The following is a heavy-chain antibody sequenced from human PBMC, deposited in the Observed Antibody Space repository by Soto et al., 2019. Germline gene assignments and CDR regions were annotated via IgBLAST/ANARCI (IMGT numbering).Heavy chain of an antibody. J-gene: IGHJ6*02. CDR1: GYSFTSYA. CDR2: INAGNGNT. Sequence: GASVKVSCKASGYSFTSYAMHWVRQAPGQRLEWMGWINAGNGNTKYSQKFQGRVTITRDTSASTAYMELSSLRSEDTAVYYCARVGWFGERYYYYGMDVWGQGTTVTVSS. CDR3: ARVGWFGERYYYYGMDV. V-gene: IGHV1-3*01. D-gene: IGHD3-10*01.